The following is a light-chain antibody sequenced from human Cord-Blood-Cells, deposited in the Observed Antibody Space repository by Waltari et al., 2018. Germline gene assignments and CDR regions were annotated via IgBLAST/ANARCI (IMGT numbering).Light chain of an antibody. CDR3: QQHSNWPLT. V-gene: IGKV3-11*01. CDR2: DAS. Sequence: EIVLTQSPATLSLSPGERATLSCRASQSVSSHLAWYQQKPGQAPRLLIYDASNRATGIPARFSGSGSGTDFTLTISSLEPEDFAVYYCQQHSNWPLTFGGGTKVEIK. J-gene: IGKJ4*01. CDR1: QSVSSH.